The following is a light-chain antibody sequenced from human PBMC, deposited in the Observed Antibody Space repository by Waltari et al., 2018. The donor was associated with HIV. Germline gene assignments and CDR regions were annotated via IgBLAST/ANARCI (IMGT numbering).Light chain of an antibody. CDR3: SSYTSSSTLV. V-gene: IGLV2-14*01. J-gene: IGLJ2*01. CDR2: EVS. CDR1: SSDVGGYNY. Sequence: QSALTQPASVSGSPGQSITISCTGTSSDVGGYNYVSWYQQDPGKAPKLIIYEVSNRPSGVSNRFSGSNAGNTVSLTISGLQAEDEADYYCSSYTSSSTLVFGGGSKLTVL.